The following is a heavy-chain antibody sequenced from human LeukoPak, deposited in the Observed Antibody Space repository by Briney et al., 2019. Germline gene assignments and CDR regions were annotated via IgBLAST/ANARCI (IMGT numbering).Heavy chain of an antibody. CDR1: GGSFSGYY. CDR2: INHSGST. J-gene: IGHJ4*02. V-gene: IGHV4-34*01. D-gene: IGHD3-22*01. Sequence: SETLSLTCAVYGGSFSGYYWSWIRQPPGKGLEWIGEINHSGSTNYNPSLKSRVTISVDTSKNQFSLKLSSVTAADTAVYYCARGYYYDSSGYYYLRSTHYFDYWDQGTLVTVSS. CDR3: ARGYYYDSSGYYYLRSTHYFDY.